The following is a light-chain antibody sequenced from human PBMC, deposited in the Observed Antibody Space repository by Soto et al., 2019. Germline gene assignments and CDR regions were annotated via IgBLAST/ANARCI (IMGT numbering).Light chain of an antibody. CDR3: CSFAGARVM. CDR2: EDT. J-gene: IGLJ3*02. CDR1: SSDVGSYYL. Sequence: QSVLTQPASVSGSPGQSITISCTGTSSDVGSYYLVSWYQHHPGKAPKLIMYEDTKRPSGTSNRFSGSKSGNTASLTISGLQAEDEADYYCCSFAGARVMFGGGTKLTVL. V-gene: IGLV2-23*01.